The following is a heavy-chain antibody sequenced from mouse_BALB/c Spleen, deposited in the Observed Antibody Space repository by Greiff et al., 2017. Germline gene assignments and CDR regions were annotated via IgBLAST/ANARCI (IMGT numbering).Heavy chain of an antibody. CDR1: GFTFSDYY. Sequence: EVQVVESGGGLVKPGGSLKLSCAASGFTFSDYYMYWVRQTPEKRLEWVATISDGGSYTYYPDSVKGRFTISRDNAKNNLYLQMSSLKSEDTAMYYCARDQDGSLAYWGQGTLVTVSA. CDR2: ISDGGSYT. D-gene: IGHD2-3*01. CDR3: ARDQDGSLAY. J-gene: IGHJ3*01. V-gene: IGHV5-4*02.